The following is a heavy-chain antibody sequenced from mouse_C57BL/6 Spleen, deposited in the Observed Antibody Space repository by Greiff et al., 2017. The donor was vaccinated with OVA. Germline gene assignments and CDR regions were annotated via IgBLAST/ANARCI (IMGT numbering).Heavy chain of an antibody. CDR3: AGDYDYDDAMDY. CDR2: ISYDGSN. CDR1: GYSITSGYY. J-gene: IGHJ4*01. D-gene: IGHD2-4*01. Sequence: DVKLVESGPGLVKPSQSLSLTCSVTGYSITSGYYWNWIRQFPGNKLEWMGYISYDGSNNYNPSLKNRISITRDTSKNQFFLKLNSVTTEDTATYYCAGDYDYDDAMDYWGQGTSVTVSS. V-gene: IGHV3-6*01.